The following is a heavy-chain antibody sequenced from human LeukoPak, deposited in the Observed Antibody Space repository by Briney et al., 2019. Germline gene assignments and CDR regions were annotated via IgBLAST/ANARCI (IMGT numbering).Heavy chain of an antibody. V-gene: IGHV3-33*01. CDR3: ASFNSDIVVVPAAMTGMDV. D-gene: IGHD2-2*01. CDR1: GFTFSSYG. J-gene: IGHJ6*02. CDR2: IWYDGTNK. Sequence: GGSLRLPCAASGFTFSSYGIHWVRQAPGKGLEWVALIWYDGTNKYYADSVKGRFTISRDNSKNTLYLQMNSLRAEDTAVYYCASFNSDIVVVPAAMTGMDVWGQGTTVTVSS.